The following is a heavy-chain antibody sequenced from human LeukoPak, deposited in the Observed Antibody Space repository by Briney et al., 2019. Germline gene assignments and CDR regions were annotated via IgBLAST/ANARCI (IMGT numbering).Heavy chain of an antibody. V-gene: IGHV1-24*01. CDR3: ATDRLLRIAAAGILWYY. Sequence: ASVKVSCKVSGYTLTELSMHWVRQAPGKGPEWMGGFDPEDGETIYAQKFQGRVTMTEDTSTDTAYMELSSLRPEDTAVYYCATDRLLRIAAAGILWYYWGQGTLVTVSS. J-gene: IGHJ4*02. D-gene: IGHD6-13*01. CDR1: GYTLTELS. CDR2: FDPEDGET.